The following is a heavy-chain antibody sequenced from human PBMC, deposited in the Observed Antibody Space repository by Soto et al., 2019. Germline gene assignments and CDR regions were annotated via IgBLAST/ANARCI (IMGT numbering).Heavy chain of an antibody. CDR1: GGTFSSYA. CDR2: IIPIFGTA. Sequence: QVQLVQSGAEVKKPGSSVKVSCKASGGTFSSYAISWVRQAPGQGLEWMGGIIPIFGTANYAQKFQGRVTSTADGSTSTAYRELSSVRSEDTAVYYGARGGPDVDTAMLDALDNWGQGTMVTVAS. V-gene: IGHV1-69*12. CDR3: ARGGPDVDTAMLDALDN. J-gene: IGHJ3*02. D-gene: IGHD5-18*01.